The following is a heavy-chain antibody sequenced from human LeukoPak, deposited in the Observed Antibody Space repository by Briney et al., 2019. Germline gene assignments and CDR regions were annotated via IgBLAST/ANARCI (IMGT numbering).Heavy chain of an antibody. CDR1: GFAFSSYA. CDR2: ISGSGGST. Sequence: GGSLRLSCAASGFAFSSYAMSWVRQAPGKGLEWVSAISGSGGSTYYADSVRGRFTISRDNSKNTLYLQMNSLRAEDTAVYYCAQLPPGGVRANWFDPWGQGTLVTVSS. CDR3: AQLPPGGVRANWFDP. V-gene: IGHV3-23*01. D-gene: IGHD2-8*01. J-gene: IGHJ5*02.